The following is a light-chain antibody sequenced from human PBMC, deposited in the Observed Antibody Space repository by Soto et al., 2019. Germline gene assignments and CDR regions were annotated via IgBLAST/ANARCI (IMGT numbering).Light chain of an antibody. CDR1: QSISSY. J-gene: IGKJ5*01. CDR3: QQYGSSPLIT. CDR2: GVS. Sequence: EVVLTQSPDTLSLPPGERATLSCRASQSISSYLAWYQQKPGQAPKFLIYGVSSRATGIPDRFSGSGSGTDFTLTISRLEPEDFAVYHCQQYGSSPLITFGQGTRLEIK. V-gene: IGKV3-20*01.